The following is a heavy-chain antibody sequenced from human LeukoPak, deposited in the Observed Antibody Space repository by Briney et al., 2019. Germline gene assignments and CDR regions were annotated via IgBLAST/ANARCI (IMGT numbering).Heavy chain of an antibody. CDR2: IDRDGRST. V-gene: IGHV3-74*01. Sequence: GGSLRLSCAASGFTFGSYWMHWVRQAPGKGLVWVSHIDRDGRSTNYAGSVKGRFTISRDNARNTLFLQMNSLRVKDTAVYYCARDRGSTNWFDPWGQGTLVTVSS. CDR1: GFTFGSYW. J-gene: IGHJ5*02. D-gene: IGHD1-26*01. CDR3: ARDRGSTNWFDP.